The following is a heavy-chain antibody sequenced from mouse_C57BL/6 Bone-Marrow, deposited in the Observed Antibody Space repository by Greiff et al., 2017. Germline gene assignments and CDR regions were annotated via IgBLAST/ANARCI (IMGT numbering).Heavy chain of an antibody. D-gene: IGHD2-4*01. Sequence: VQLQQPGAELVKPGASVKLSCKASGYTFTSYWLQWVKQRPGQGLEWIGEIDPSDSYTNYNQKFKGKATLTVDTSSSTAYMQLSSLTSEDSAVYYGAREGYDYDYFDYWGQGTTLTVSS. V-gene: IGHV1-50*01. CDR1: GYTFTSYW. CDR3: AREGYDYDYFDY. CDR2: IDPSDSYT. J-gene: IGHJ2*01.